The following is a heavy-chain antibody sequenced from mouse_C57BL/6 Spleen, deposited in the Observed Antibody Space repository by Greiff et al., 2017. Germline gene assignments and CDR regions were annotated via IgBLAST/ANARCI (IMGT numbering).Heavy chain of an antibody. J-gene: IGHJ1*03. V-gene: IGHV1-54*01. CDR1: GYAFTNYL. D-gene: IGHD2-4*01. CDR2: INPGSGGT. CDR3: AREGVYDYDTYFDV. Sequence: QVQLQQSGAELVRPGTSVKVSCKASGYAFTNYLIEWVKQRPGQGLEWIGVINPGSGGTNYNEKFKGKATLTADKSSSTAYMQLSSLTSEDSAVYFCAREGVYDYDTYFDVWGTGTTVTVSS.